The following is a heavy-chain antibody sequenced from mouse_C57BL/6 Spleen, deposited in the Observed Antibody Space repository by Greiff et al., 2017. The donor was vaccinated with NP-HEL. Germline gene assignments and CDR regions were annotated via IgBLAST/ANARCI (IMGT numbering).Heavy chain of an antibody. CDR2: IDPNSGGT. D-gene: IGHD1-1*01. J-gene: IGHJ1*03. V-gene: IGHV1-72*01. Sequence: QVQLQQPGAELVKPGASVKLSCKASGYTFTSYWMHWVKQRPGRGLEWIGRIDPNSGGTKYNEKFKSKATLTVDKPSSTAYMQLSSLTSEDSAVYYCARLGLTTVVADWYFDVWGTGTTVTVSS. CDR3: ARLGLTTVVADWYFDV. CDR1: GYTFTSYW.